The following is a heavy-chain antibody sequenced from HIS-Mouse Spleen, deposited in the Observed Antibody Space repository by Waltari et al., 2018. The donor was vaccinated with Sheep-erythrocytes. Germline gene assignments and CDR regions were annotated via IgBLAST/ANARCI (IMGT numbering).Heavy chain of an antibody. J-gene: IGHJ3*02. V-gene: IGHV3-30*04. CDR2: ISYEGSNK. D-gene: IGHD6-13*01. Sequence: QVQLVESGGGVVQPGRSLRLSCAASGFTFSSYAMHWVRQAPGKGLEWVEVISYEGSNKYYADSVKGRFTISRDNSKNTLYLQMNSLRAEDTAVYYCARDLSSWDAFDIWGQGTMVTVSS. CDR1: GFTFSSYA. CDR3: ARDLSSWDAFDI.